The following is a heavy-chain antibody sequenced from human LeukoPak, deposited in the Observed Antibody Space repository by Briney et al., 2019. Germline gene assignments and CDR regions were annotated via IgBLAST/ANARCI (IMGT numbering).Heavy chain of an antibody. D-gene: IGHD5-18*01. CDR3: AKSRGYGLIDY. Sequence: SETLSLTCAASGASVSGSNYYWGWIRQPPGKGLEWIGNIYSSGSTYYNASLQSRVTISIDTSKNQFSLRLNSVTAADTAMYYCAKSRGYGLIDYWGQGTRVTVSS. CDR1: GASVSGSNYY. J-gene: IGHJ4*02. V-gene: IGHV4-39*01. CDR2: IYSSGST.